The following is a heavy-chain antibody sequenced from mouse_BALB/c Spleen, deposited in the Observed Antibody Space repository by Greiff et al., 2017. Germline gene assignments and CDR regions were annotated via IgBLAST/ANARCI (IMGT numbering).Heavy chain of an antibody. CDR1: GYTFTSYV. CDR2: INPYNDGT. Sequence: EVQLQQSGPELVKPGASVKMSCKASGYTFTSYVMHWVKQKPGQGLEWIGYINPYNDGTKYNEKFKGKATLTSDKSSSTAYMELSSLTSEDSAVYYCARGKIKGYYAMDYWGQGTSVTVSS. J-gene: IGHJ4*01. CDR3: ARGKIKGYYAMDY. V-gene: IGHV1-14*01. D-gene: IGHD1-3*01.